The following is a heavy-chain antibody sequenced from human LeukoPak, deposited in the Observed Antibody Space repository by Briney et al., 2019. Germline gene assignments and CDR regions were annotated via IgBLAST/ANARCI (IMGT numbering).Heavy chain of an antibody. V-gene: IGHV3-9*03. J-gene: IGHJ6*03. CDR2: ISWNSGSI. D-gene: IGHD6-6*01. CDR3: AKDISSSAARGGGYMDA. Sequence: GGSLRLSCAASGFTFDDYAMHWVRQAPGKGLEWVSGISWNSGSIGYADSVKGRFTISRDNAKNSLYLQMNSLRAEDMALYYCAKDISSSAARGGGYMDAWGKGTTVTVSS. CDR1: GFTFDDYA.